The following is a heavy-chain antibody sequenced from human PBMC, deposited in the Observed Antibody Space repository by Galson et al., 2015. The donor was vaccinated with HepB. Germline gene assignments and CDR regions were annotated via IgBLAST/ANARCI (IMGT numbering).Heavy chain of an antibody. D-gene: IGHD6-13*01. CDR3: VSRVAAPGTVFFY. J-gene: IGHJ4*02. V-gene: IGHV3-23*01. Sequence: VRQAPGKGLEWVSAISGIGGATYYADSVKGRFTISRDNSNNTLYLQMNSLRAEDTAVYYCVSRVAAPGTVFFYWGQGTLVSVSS. CDR2: ISGIGGAT.